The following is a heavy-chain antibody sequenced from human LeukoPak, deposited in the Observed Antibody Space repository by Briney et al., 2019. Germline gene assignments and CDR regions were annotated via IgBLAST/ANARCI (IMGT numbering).Heavy chain of an antibody. D-gene: IGHD1-26*01. Sequence: PGASLRLSCAASGFIFSNYAMSWVRQAPGKGLEWVSAIGGRDGGTYYADSVKGRFTVSRDNAKNSLYLQMNNLRAEDTAVYYCARNRATNDYWGQGTLVTVSS. CDR2: IGGRDGGT. J-gene: IGHJ4*02. CDR1: GFIFSNYA. CDR3: ARNRATNDY. V-gene: IGHV3-23*01.